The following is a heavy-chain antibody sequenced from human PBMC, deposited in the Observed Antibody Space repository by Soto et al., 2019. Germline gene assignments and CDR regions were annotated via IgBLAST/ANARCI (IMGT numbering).Heavy chain of an antibody. V-gene: IGHV1-69*12. J-gene: IGHJ4*02. CDR2: IIPIFGTA. Sequence: QVQLVQSGAEVKKPGSSVKVSCKASGGTFSSYAISWVRQAPGQGLEWMGGIIPIFGTANYAQKFQGRVTITADESTSTAYMELSSLRSEDTAVYYCARGNVGGHSYGPHPKPSNYMDYWGQGTLVTVSS. CDR1: GGTFSSYA. CDR3: ARGNVGGHSYGPHPKPSNYMDY. D-gene: IGHD5-18*01.